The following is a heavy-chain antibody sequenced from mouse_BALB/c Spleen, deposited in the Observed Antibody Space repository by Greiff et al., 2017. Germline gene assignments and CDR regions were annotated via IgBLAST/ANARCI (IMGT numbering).Heavy chain of an antibody. Sequence: VKLVESGPGLVAPSQSLSITCTVSGFSLTGYGVNWVRQPPGKGLEWLGVIWAGGSTNYNSALMSRLSISKDNSKSQVFLKMNSLQTDDTAMYYCARRAPTSGLDVWGAGTTVTVSS. D-gene: IGHD3-3*01. V-gene: IGHV2-9*02. CDR2: IWAGGST. CDR1: GFSLTGYG. CDR3: ARRAPTSGLDV. J-gene: IGHJ1*01.